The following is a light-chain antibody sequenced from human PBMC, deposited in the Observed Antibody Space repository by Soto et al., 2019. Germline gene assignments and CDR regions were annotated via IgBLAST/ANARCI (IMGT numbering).Light chain of an antibody. CDR2: LNSAGSH. CDR1: SGHSSYA. CDR3: QTWGTGIQV. Sequence: QLVLTQSPSASASLGASVKLTCTLSSGHSSYAIAWHQQHPEKGPRYLMKLNSAGSHSKGDGIPDRFSGSSSGAERYLTISSLQYEDEADYYCQTWGTGIQVFGGGTKLTVL. J-gene: IGLJ2*01. V-gene: IGLV4-69*01.